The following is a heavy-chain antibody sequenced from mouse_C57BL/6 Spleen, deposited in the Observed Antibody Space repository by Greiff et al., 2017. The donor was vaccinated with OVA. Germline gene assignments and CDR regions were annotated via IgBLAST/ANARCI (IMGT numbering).Heavy chain of an antibody. Sequence: VQLKQSGPELVKPGASVKIPCKASGYTFTDYNMDWVKQSHGKSLEWIGDINPNNGGTIYNQKFKGKATLTVDKSSSTAYMELRSLTSEDTAVYYCARGGVSSYGYFDVWGTGTTVTVSS. CDR2: INPNNGGT. D-gene: IGHD1-1*01. CDR1: GYTFTDYN. CDR3: ARGGVSSYGYFDV. V-gene: IGHV1-18*01. J-gene: IGHJ1*03.